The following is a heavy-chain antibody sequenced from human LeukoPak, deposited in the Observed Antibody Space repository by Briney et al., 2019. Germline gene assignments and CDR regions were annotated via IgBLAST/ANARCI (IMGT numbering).Heavy chain of an antibody. CDR3: ARGVGARPRSYFDY. J-gene: IGHJ4*02. D-gene: IGHD1-26*01. Sequence: SVKVSCKASGGTFSSYAISWVRQAPGQGLGWMGGIIPIFGTANYAQKFQGRVTITADKSTSTAYMELSSLRSEDTAVYYCARGVGARPRSYFDYWGQGTLVTVSS. CDR2: IIPIFGTA. V-gene: IGHV1-69*06. CDR1: GGTFSSYA.